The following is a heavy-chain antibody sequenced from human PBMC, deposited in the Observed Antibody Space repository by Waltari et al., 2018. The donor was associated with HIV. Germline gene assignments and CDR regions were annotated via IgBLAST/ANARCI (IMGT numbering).Heavy chain of an antibody. J-gene: IGHJ4*02. V-gene: IGHV3-53*02. D-gene: IGHD4-17*01. CDR3: ARGIYGDYEWVFDY. CDR2: IYSGGST. CDR1: GFTVSSHS. Sequence: EVQLVETGGGLIQPGGSLRLSCAASGFTVSSHSMSWVRQAPGKGLEWVSVIYSGGSTYYADSVKGRFTISRDNSKNTLYLQMNSLRAEDTAVYYCARGIYGDYEWVFDYWGQGTLVTVSS.